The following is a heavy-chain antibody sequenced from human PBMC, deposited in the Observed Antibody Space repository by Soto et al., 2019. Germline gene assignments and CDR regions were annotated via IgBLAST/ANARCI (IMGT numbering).Heavy chain of an antibody. V-gene: IGHV3-23*01. CDR3: AKRISSSSGMDV. Sequence: PGGSLRLSCAASGFTFSSYAMTWVRQAPGKGLEWASAISGSGANTYYAESVRGRFTISRDNSKNTLYLQMNSLRAEDTAVYYCAKRISSSSGMDVWGQGTTVTVSS. CDR2: ISGSGANT. CDR1: GFTFSSYA. D-gene: IGHD6-6*01. J-gene: IGHJ6*02.